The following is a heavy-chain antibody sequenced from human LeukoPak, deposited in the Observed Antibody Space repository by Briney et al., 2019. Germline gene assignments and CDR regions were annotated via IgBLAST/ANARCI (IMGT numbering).Heavy chain of an antibody. V-gene: IGHV3-30*18. CDR3: AKVRYSSSWYYFDY. CDR1: GFTFSSYW. D-gene: IGHD6-13*01. Sequence: GGSLRLSCAASGFTFSSYWMHWVRQAPGKGLEWVAVISYDGSNKYYADSVKGRFTISRDNSKNTLYLQMNSLRAEDTAVYYCAKVRYSSSWYYFDYWGQGTLVTVSP. CDR2: ISYDGSNK. J-gene: IGHJ4*02.